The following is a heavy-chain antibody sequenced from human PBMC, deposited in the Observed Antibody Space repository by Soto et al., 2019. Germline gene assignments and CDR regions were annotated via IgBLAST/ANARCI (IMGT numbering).Heavy chain of an antibody. V-gene: IGHV3-11*01. Sequence: VQLVESGGDLVQRGGSLRLSCAASGYTFSDYSMSWIRQAPGKGLEWISYIDTSSTKIYYADSVKGRFTISRDNAKNSLYREMNSLRDEDTAVYYCASHYDMWSGYLSPVDYWGQGTLVTVSS. CDR2: IDTSSTKI. CDR1: GYTFSDYS. J-gene: IGHJ4*02. D-gene: IGHD3-3*01. CDR3: ASHYDMWSGYLSPVDY.